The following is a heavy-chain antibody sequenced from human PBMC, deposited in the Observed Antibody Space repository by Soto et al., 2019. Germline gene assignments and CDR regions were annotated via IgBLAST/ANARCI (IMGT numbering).Heavy chain of an antibody. CDR3: AKVSRNPHYCSGGSCYAWHYDY. J-gene: IGHJ4*02. V-gene: IGHV3-30*18. Sequence: RSLRHSCEASGFTVSIYSMHWVRHAPGKGLEWVAVISYDGSNKYYADSVKGRFTISRDNSKNTLYLQMNSLRAEDTAVYYCAKVSRNPHYCSGGSCYAWHYDYWGQGTLVTVSS. CDR2: ISYDGSNK. CDR1: GFTVSIYS. D-gene: IGHD2-15*01.